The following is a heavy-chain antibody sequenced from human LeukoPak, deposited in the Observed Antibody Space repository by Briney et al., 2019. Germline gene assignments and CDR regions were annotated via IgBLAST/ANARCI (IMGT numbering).Heavy chain of an antibody. D-gene: IGHD1-26*01. CDR3: ARDRWIYSGSYIY. CDR1: GYSLSSGYY. J-gene: IGHJ4*02. Sequence: SEALSLTCVDSGYSLSSGYYWGWIRQPPGKGLEGIGSIYESGSTYYNPSLKRRVTISADTFKNQFSLKLGSVSAAHTALYYSARDRWIYSGSYIYWGRGTLVVVSS. V-gene: IGHV4-38-2*02. CDR2: IYESGST.